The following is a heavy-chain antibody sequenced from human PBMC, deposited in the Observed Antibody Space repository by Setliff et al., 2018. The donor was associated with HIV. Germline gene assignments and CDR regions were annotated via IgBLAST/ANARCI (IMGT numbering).Heavy chain of an antibody. CDR3: ARGALLAVFDFDH. J-gene: IGHJ4*01. V-gene: IGHV1-3*01. CDR2: INVGKGDT. CDR1: GGMFSNYA. D-gene: IGHD2-21*01. Sequence: ASVKVSCKASGGMFSNYAINWVRQAPGQGLEWMGWINVGKGDTKYSPELQGRITLTTDTSANTAYMELSSLRSDDTAVYFCARGALLAVFDFDHWGHGTL.